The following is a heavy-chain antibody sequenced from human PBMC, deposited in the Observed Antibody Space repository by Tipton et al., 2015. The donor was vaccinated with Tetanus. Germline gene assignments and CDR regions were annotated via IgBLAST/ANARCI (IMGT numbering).Heavy chain of an antibody. CDR3: ARGRTMSGVVAPFDL. J-gene: IGHJ4*02. Sequence: TLSLTCAVYGASFSDYYWSWIRQAPGKGLEWIGEINHSGSTNHNPSLKSRAAISVDTSKSQFSLRVRSVTAADTAVYYCARGRTMSGVVAPFDLWGQGTQVTVSS. CDR1: GASFSDYY. V-gene: IGHV4-34*04. CDR2: INHSGST. D-gene: IGHD3-3*01.